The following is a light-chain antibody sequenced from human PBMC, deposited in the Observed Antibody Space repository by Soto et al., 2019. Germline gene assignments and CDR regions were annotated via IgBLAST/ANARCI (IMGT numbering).Light chain of an antibody. CDR2: EVS. CDR1: SSDVGAYGY. Sequence: QSALTQPASVSGSPGQSITISCTGTSSDVGAYGYVSWYQQHPGNAPKLMIYEVSYRPSGVPNRFCGSKSGNAASLTISGLQSEDAADCYCSSYTTSSTVVFGGGTKVTVL. J-gene: IGLJ2*01. V-gene: IGLV2-14*01. CDR3: SSYTTSSTVV.